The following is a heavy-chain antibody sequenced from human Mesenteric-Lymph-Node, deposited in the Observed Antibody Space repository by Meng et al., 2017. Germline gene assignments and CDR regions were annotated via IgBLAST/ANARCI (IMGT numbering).Heavy chain of an antibody. CDR3: ASDHCRN. Sequence: GESLKISCAASGFTFNKYAMTWVRQAPGKGLEWVAKIGEDGGEKHYADSVKGRFTISRDNSKNSMHLQMNSLRAEDTAIYYCASDHCRNWGQGTQVTVSS. CDR2: IGEDGGEK. J-gene: IGHJ4*02. V-gene: IGHV3-7*01. CDR1: GFTFNKYA.